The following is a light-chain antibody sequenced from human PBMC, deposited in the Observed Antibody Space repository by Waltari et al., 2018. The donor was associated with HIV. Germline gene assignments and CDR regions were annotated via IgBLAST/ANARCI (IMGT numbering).Light chain of an antibody. CDR3: GTWETTLRV. J-gene: IGLJ2*01. Sequence: QSVLTQPPSMSAAPGQNVTIPCSGSSSHIGNNYVSWYQQLPGTSPKVLIYDNDKRPSGIPDRFFGSKSGKTATLGITGLQTGDEADYYCGTWETTLRVFGGGTKLTVL. V-gene: IGLV1-51*01. CDR1: SSHIGNNY. CDR2: DND.